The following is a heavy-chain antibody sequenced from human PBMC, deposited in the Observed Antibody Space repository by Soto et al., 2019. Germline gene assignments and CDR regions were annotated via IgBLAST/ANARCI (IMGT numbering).Heavy chain of an antibody. Sequence: GGSLRLSCAVSEFSVSNTYMSWVRQAPGKGLEWISVIYRGRATYYADSVKGRFTISRDDSRNTVYLQMNSLTTEDTAVYFCARDRSDSSRADSFDIWGQGTMVTVSS. CDR1: EFSVSNTY. CDR2: IYRGRAT. D-gene: IGHD6-25*01. J-gene: IGHJ3*02. V-gene: IGHV3-53*01. CDR3: ARDRSDSSRADSFDI.